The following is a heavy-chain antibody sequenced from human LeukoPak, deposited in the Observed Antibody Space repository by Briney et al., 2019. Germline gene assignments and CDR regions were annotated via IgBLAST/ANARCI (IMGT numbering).Heavy chain of an antibody. D-gene: IGHD1-26*01. Sequence: GASVKVSCKASGYTFTGYYMHWVRQAPGQGLEWMGWINPNSGGTNYAQKFQGRVTMTRDTSISTAYMELSRLRSDDTAVYYCARDSGSYYVDLGDYWGQGTLVTVSS. CDR3: ARDSGSYYVDLGDY. J-gene: IGHJ4*02. CDR2: INPNSGGT. V-gene: IGHV1-2*02. CDR1: GYTFTGYY.